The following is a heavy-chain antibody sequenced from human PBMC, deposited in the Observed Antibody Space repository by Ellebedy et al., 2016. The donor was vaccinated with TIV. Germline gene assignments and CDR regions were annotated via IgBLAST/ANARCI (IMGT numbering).Heavy chain of an antibody. CDR3: ARGGITFGGVIVFDY. CDR2: IIPIFGTT. CDR1: GGTFSSYT. Sequence: SVKVSCXASGGTFSSYTISWVRQAPGQGLEWMGGIIPIFGTTNYAQKFQGRVTITADESTSTAYMELSSLRSEDTAVYYCARGGITFGGVIVFDYWGQGTLVTVSS. D-gene: IGHD3-16*02. J-gene: IGHJ4*02. V-gene: IGHV1-69*13.